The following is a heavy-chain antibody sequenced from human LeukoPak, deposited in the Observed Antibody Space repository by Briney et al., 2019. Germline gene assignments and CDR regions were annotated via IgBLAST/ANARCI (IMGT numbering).Heavy chain of an antibody. J-gene: IGHJ4*02. CDR1: GGSISSYY. Sequence: SETLSHTCTVSGGSISSYYWSWIRQPPGKGLEWIGHIYYSGSTNYNPSLTSRVTISVDTSRNQLSLKLSSVTAADTAVYFCARRYSGFDWGAYFDYWGQGTLVTVSS. CDR2: IYYSGST. CDR3: ARRYSGFDWGAYFDY. V-gene: IGHV4-59*01. D-gene: IGHD5-12*01.